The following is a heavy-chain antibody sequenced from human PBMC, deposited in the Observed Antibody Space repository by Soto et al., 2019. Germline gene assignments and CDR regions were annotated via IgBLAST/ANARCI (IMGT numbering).Heavy chain of an antibody. J-gene: IGHJ6*02. CDR3: ARDPLKPIVVVPAATPTQRGMDV. D-gene: IGHD2-2*01. CDR1: GGSISSGDYY. CDR2: IYYSGST. Sequence: PSETLSLTCTVSGGSISSGDYYWSWIRQPPGKGLEWIGYIYYSGSTYYNPSLKSRVTISVDTSKNQFSLKLSSVTAADTAVYYCARDPLKPIVVVPAATPTQRGMDVWGQGTTVTVSS. V-gene: IGHV4-30-4*01.